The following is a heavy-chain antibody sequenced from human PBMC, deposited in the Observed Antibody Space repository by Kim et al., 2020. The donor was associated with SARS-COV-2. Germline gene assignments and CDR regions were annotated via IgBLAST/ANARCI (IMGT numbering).Heavy chain of an antibody. Sequence: GGSLRLSCAASGFTFSDCAMHWVRQASGKGLEWVGRIRSKAKSYATSYAASVKGRFTISRDDSRNTAYLQMNTLKTEDTAVYYCTRVPSYSSSWCDAFDIWGQGTTVTVSS. CDR2: IRSKAKSYAT. D-gene: IGHD6-13*01. J-gene: IGHJ3*02. V-gene: IGHV3-73*01. CDR3: TRVPSYSSSWCDAFDI. CDR1: GFTFSDCA.